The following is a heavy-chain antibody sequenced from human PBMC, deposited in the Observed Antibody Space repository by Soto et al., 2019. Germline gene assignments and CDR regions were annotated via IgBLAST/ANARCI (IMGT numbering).Heavy chain of an antibody. J-gene: IGHJ5*02. CDR3: AIIGGDYGSNNWIDP. CDR2: IYYSGST. V-gene: IGHV4-59*01. D-gene: IGHD4-17*01. Sequence: PSETQSLTCTVSGDSISRNYWTWIRQSPGKGLEWIGHIYYSGSTKYNPSLKSRVIISIDTSKNQFSLRLTSVTAADTATYYCAIIGGDYGSNNWIDPWGQGALVTVSS. CDR1: GDSISRNY.